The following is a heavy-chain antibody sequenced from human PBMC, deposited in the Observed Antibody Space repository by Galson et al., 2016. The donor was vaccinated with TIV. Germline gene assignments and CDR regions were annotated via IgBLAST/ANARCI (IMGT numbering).Heavy chain of an antibody. CDR3: ARDRGSMTMILVVDYHYGMDV. V-gene: IGHV1-18*04. J-gene: IGHJ6*02. Sequence: SVKVSCKASGYTFSKYGISWVRQAPGQGLEWMGWISGDSGNTDYARKFKGRVIMTADTSTGTAFLEVRSLTSDDTDVYYCARDRGSMTMILVVDYHYGMDVWGQGTTVTV. D-gene: IGHD3-22*01. CDR1: GYTFSKYG. CDR2: ISGDSGNT.